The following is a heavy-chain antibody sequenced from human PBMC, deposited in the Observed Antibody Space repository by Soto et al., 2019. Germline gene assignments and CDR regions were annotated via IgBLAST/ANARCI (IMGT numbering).Heavy chain of an antibody. Sequence: QVRLVQSGAEVRRPGASVKVSCKAPGDTFTSYYLNWVRQAPGQGLEWMGVINPHGGSTSYAQKFQGRVTMTRDTSTSTVYMELSSLRSEDTAVYYCATRDPGHYWGQGTLVTVSS. J-gene: IGHJ4*02. CDR2: INPHGGST. V-gene: IGHV1-46*01. CDR1: GDTFTSYY. CDR3: ATRDPGHY.